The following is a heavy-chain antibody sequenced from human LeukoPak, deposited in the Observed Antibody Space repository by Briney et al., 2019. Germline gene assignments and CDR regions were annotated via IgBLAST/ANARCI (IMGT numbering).Heavy chain of an antibody. V-gene: IGHV3-7*05. CDR2: IRQDGSDK. J-gene: IGHJ4*02. D-gene: IGHD4-17*01. CDR3: AREGGNGVPFDY. Sequence: PGGSLRLFCAASGFTFSACWMSWVRQAPGKGLEWVANIRQDGSDKWYVDSVKGRFTISRDNARNSLYLQMNNLRAEDTAVYYCAREGGNGVPFDYWGQGTLVTVSS. CDR1: GFTFSACW.